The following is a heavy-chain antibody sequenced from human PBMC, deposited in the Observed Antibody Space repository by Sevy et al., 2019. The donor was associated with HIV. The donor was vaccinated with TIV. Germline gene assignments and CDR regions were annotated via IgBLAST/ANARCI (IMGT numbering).Heavy chain of an antibody. CDR1: GFTFGDYA. D-gene: IGHD3-22*01. Sequence: GGSLRLSCTASGFTFGDYAMSWFRQAPGKGLEWVGFIRSKAFGGTTEYAASVKGRFTISRDDSKSIAYLQMNSLKTEDTAVYYCTRYFITMIVVVTADAFDIWGQGTMVTVSS. CDR2: IRSKAFGGTT. CDR3: TRYFITMIVVVTADAFDI. V-gene: IGHV3-49*03. J-gene: IGHJ3*02.